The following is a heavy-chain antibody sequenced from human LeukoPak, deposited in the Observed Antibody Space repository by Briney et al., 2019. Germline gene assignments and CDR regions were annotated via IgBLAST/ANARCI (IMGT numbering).Heavy chain of an antibody. CDR1: GGTFSSYA. CDR3: AGTEGVYDYEVYYYYGMDV. J-gene: IGHJ6*02. V-gene: IGHV1-69*04. D-gene: IGHD5/OR15-5a*01. CDR2: IIPILGIA. Sequence: SVKVSCKASGGTFSSYAISWVRQAPGQGLEWMGRIIPILGIANYAQKFQGRVTITADKSTSTAYMELSSLRSEDTAVYYCAGTEGVYDYEVYYYYGMDVWGQGTTVTVS.